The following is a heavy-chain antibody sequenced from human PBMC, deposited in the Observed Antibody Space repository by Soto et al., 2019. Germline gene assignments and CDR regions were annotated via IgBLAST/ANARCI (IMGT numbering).Heavy chain of an antibody. Sequence: EVQLLESGGGLVQPGGSLRLSCAASGFTFSGYAMSWVRQAPGRGLEWVSSISGSATITSYADSGKGRFTISRDNNRNMLYLQMNSLRADDTAVFFCVKGLAGGMDVWGQGTTVTVSS. V-gene: IGHV3-23*01. CDR3: VKGLAGGMDV. D-gene: IGHD3-10*01. CDR1: GFTFSGYA. CDR2: ISGSATIT. J-gene: IGHJ6*02.